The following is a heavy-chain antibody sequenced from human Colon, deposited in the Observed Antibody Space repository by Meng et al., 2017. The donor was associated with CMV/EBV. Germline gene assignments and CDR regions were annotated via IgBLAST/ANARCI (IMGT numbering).Heavy chain of an antibody. J-gene: IGHJ4*02. D-gene: IGHD5-18*01. Sequence: GESLKISCAASGFTFSDFWMSWVRQLPGKGLECVANIKPDGSQGYYVDSVKGRFTISRDNAKDLLYLQMNTLRVEDTAMYYCVGERGDSPFAYWGQGALVTVSS. CDR2: IKPDGSQG. V-gene: IGHV3-7*01. CDR3: VGERGDSPFAY. CDR1: GFTFSDFW.